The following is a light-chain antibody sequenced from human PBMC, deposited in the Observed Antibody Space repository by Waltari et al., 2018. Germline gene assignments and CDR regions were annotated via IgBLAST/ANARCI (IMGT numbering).Light chain of an antibody. CDR3: QHYVTLPVT. J-gene: IGKJ1*01. CDR1: QGVSRA. CDR2: GAS. V-gene: IGKV3-20*01. Sequence: EIVLTQSPGTVSLSPGERATLSCRASQGVSRALAWYQQKPGQAPRLLMYGASIRATGIPDRFSGGWSVTDFSLTISRLEPEDSASYYCQHYVTLPVTFGQGTKVEIK.